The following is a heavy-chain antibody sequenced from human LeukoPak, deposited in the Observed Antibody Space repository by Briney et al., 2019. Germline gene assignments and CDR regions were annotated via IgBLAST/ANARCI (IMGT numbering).Heavy chain of an antibody. Sequence: GRSLRLSCAASGFTFSSYGMHWVRQAPGKGLEWVAVISYDGSDKYYADSVKGRFTISRDNSKNTLYLQMNSLRAEDTAVYYCAKDPRRYSRTGGYFDYWGQGTLVTVSS. D-gene: IGHD6-13*01. V-gene: IGHV3-30*18. CDR2: ISYDGSDK. CDR3: AKDPRRYSRTGGYFDY. CDR1: GFTFSSYG. J-gene: IGHJ4*02.